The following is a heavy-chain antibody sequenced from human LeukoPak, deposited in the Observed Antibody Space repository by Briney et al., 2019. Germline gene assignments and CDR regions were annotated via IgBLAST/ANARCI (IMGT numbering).Heavy chain of an antibody. CDR2: ISSSGSTI. CDR3: ARDEGYNYPYYYYGMDV. V-gene: IGHV3-11*01. J-gene: IGHJ6*02. Sequence: GGSLRLSCAASGFTFSDYYMSWIRQAPGKGLEWVSYISSSGSTIYYADSVKGRFTISRDNAKNSLYLQMNSLRAEGTAVYYCARDEGYNYPYYYYGMDVWGQGTTVTVSS. D-gene: IGHD5-12*01. CDR1: GFTFSDYY.